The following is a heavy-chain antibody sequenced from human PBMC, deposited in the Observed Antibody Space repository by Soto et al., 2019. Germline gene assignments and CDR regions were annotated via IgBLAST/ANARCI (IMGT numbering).Heavy chain of an antibody. V-gene: IGHV3-11*01. Sequence: GGSLRLSCAASGFPFIDFYMTWSRRAPGRGLECLSYISGRGGTIYYADSVKGRFTISRDNTKNSLDLQMDGLRADDTGVYYCARTTWELGVRFDYWGQGALVTVSS. D-gene: IGHD1-26*01. J-gene: IGHJ4*02. CDR1: GFPFIDFY. CDR2: ISGRGGTI. CDR3: ARTTWELGVRFDY.